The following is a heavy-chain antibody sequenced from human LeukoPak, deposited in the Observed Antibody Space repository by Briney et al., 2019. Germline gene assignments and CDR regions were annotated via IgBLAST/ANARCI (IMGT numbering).Heavy chain of an antibody. CDR1: GYTFTSYA. D-gene: IGHD3-22*01. CDR2: INTNTGNP. V-gene: IGHV7-4-1*02. CDR3: ARVVRGSSGYRYYFDY. J-gene: IGHJ4*02. Sequence: ASVKVSCKTSGYTFTSYAMNWVRQAPGQGLEWMGWINTNTGNPTYAQGFTGRFVFSLDTSVSTSYLQISSLKAEDTAVYYCARVVRGSSGYRYYFDYWGQGTLVTVSS.